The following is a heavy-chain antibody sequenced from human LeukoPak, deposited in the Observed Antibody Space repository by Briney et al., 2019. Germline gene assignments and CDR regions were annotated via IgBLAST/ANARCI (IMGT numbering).Heavy chain of an antibody. CDR1: GGSISSNSYY. CDR2: IYYSGST. J-gene: IGHJ4*02. CDR3: ARVRYSSGWFFDY. D-gene: IGHD6-19*01. V-gene: IGHV4-39*07. Sequence: PSETLSLTCAVSGGSISSNSYYWGWIRQPPGKGLEWIGSIYYSGSTNYNPSLKSRVTISVDTSKNQFSLKLSSVTAADTAVYYCARVRYSSGWFFDYWGQGTLVTVSS.